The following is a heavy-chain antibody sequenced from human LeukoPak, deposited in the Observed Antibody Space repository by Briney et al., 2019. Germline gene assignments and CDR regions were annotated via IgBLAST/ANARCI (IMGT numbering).Heavy chain of an antibody. CDR1: GFTFSSYG. Sequence: GGSLRLSCAASGFTFSSYGMHWVRQAPGKGLEWVALISHDGINKYYADSVKGRFTISRDNSKNTLYVQMNSLRAEDTAVYYCARDLLGWELHYFDYWGQGTLVTVSS. CDR3: ARDLLGWELHYFDY. CDR2: ISHDGINK. D-gene: IGHD1-26*01. J-gene: IGHJ4*02. V-gene: IGHV3-30*03.